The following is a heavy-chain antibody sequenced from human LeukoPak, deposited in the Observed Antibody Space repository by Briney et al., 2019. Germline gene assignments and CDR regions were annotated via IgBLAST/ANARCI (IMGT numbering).Heavy chain of an antibody. J-gene: IGHJ4*02. D-gene: IGHD6-13*01. CDR2: MSFDVNNK. V-gene: IGHV3-30*04. CDR3: AKDRDSSSGSSYLDF. Sequence: GGSLRLSCVTSGFTFSTYAFHWVRQAPGKGLEWVATMSFDVNNKYYADSVKGRFTISRDNSKNTLCLQMNSLRAEDTAVYYCAKDRDSSSGSSYLDFWGQGTLVTVSS. CDR1: GFTFSTYA.